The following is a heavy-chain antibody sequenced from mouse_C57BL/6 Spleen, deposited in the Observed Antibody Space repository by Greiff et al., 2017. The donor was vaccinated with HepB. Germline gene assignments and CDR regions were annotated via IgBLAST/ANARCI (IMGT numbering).Heavy chain of an antibody. CDR2: IYPGDGDT. D-gene: IGHD2-4*01. CDR1: GYAFSSYW. V-gene: IGHV1-80*01. J-gene: IGHJ3*01. CDR3: ARWGIYYDFAWFAY. Sequence: QVQLQQSGAELVKPGASVKISCKASGYAFSSYWMNWVKQRPGKGLEWIGQIYPGDGDTNYNGKFKGKATLTADKSSSTAYMQLSSLTSEDSAVYFCARWGIYYDFAWFAYWGQGTLVTVSA.